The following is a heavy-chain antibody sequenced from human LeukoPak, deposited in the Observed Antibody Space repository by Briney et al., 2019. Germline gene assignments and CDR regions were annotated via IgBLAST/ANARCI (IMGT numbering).Heavy chain of an antibody. CDR2: INHSGST. J-gene: IGHJ6*03. Sequence: SETLSLTCTVSGGSISSSSYYWGWIRQPPGKGLEWIGEINHSGSTSYNPSLKSRVTISVDTSKNQFSLKLSSVTAADTAVYYCARAAALGGAAAGTKRVAYYYYYYMDVWGKGTTVTVSS. CDR3: ARAAALGGAAAGTKRVAYYYYYYMDV. CDR1: GGSISSSSYY. V-gene: IGHV4-39*07. D-gene: IGHD6-13*01.